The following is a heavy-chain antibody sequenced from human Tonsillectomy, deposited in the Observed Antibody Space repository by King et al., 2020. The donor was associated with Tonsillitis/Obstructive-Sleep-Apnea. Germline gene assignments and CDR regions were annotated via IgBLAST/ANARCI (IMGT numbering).Heavy chain of an antibody. V-gene: IGHV4-39*01. CDR3: ARHVDYTKCYYDCMDV. Sequence: VQLQESGPGLVKPSETLSLTCTVSGGSTSSSSYYWGWIRQSPGKGLGWIGSIYYDGTTYYNPSLQSRVTISVDTSKNQFSLRLTSVTAAYAAVYYCARHVDYTKCYYDCMDVWGKGTTVTVSS. D-gene: IGHD4-11*01. CDR2: IYYDGTT. J-gene: IGHJ6*03. CDR1: GGSTSSSSYY.